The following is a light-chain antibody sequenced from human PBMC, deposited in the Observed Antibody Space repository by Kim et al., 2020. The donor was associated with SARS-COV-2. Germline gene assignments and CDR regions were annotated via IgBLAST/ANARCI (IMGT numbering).Light chain of an antibody. CDR2: KAF. V-gene: IGKV1-5*03. J-gene: IGKJ1*01. Sequence: ASVGDRVTITCRASRGRNNGLAWFQQKPGQAPKILIYKAFSLESGVPSRFSGSGSGTEFTLTIHNLQPDDFATYYCQQYNGDLWTFGQGTKVDIK. CDR1: RGRNNG. CDR3: QQYNGDLWT.